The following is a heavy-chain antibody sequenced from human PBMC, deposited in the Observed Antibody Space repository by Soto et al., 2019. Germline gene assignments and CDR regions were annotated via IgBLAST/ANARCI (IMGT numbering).Heavy chain of an antibody. CDR2: ISGSGGSA. CDR1: GFTFSSYA. D-gene: IGHD6-19*01. J-gene: IGHJ4*02. V-gene: IGHV3-23*01. Sequence: LRLSCAASGFTFSSYAMSWVRQAPGKGLEWVSAISGSGGSAYYADSVKGRFTISRDNSKNTLYLQMNSLRAEDTAVYYCAKEYDSSGWYFDYWGQGTLVTVSS. CDR3: AKEYDSSGWYFDY.